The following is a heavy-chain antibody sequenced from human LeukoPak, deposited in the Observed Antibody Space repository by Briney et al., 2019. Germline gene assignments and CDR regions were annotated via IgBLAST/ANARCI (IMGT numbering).Heavy chain of an antibody. CDR2: IYYSGST. D-gene: IGHD3-3*01. CDR1: GGSISSSSYY. Sequence: ASETLSLTCTVSGGSISSSSYYWGWIRQPPGKGLKWIGSIYYSGSTYYNPSLKSRVTISVDTSKNQFSLKLSSVTAADTAVYYCARLRDYDFWSGRRAGYYYMDVWGKGTTVTVSS. J-gene: IGHJ6*03. CDR3: ARLRDYDFWSGRRAGYYYMDV. V-gene: IGHV4-39*01.